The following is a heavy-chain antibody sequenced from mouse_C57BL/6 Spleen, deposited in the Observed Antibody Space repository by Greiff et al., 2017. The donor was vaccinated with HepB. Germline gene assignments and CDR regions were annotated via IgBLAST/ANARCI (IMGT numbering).Heavy chain of an antibody. D-gene: IGHD4-1*01. CDR2: ISNGGGST. CDR1: GFTFSDYY. CDR3: ARQGLGHYFDY. V-gene: IGHV5-12*01. Sequence: DVMLVESGGGLVQPGGSLKLSCAASGFTFSDYYMYWVRQTPEKRLEWVAYISNGGGSTYYPDTVKGRFTISRDNAKNTLYLQMSRLKSEDTAMYYCARQGLGHYFDYWGQGTTLTVSS. J-gene: IGHJ2*01.